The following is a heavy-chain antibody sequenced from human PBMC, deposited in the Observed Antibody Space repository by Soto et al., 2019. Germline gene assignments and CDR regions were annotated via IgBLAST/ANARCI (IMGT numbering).Heavy chain of an antibody. J-gene: IGHJ4*02. CDR2: INPSGGST. Sequence: ASVKVSCKVSGYTLTELSMHWVRQAPGQGLEWMGIINPSGGSTSYAQKFQGRVTMTRDTSTSTVYMELSSLRSEDTAVYYCATLDRDYWGQGTLVTVSS. CDR1: GYTLTELS. V-gene: IGHV1-46*01. CDR3: ATLDRDY.